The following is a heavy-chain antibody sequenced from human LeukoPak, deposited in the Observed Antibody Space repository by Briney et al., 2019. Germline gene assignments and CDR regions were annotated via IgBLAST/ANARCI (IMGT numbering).Heavy chain of an antibody. D-gene: IGHD1-14*01. CDR3: ATARAGVYFAY. CDR1: GFTFRSYE. V-gene: IGHV3-48*03. CDR2: ISSSDSSI. Sequence: AGGSLRLSCAASGFTFRSYEMNWVRQAPGKGLEWVSYISSSDSSIYYADSVKGRFTISRDNAKTSLYLQMNSLRAEDTAVYYCATARAGVYFAYWGQGTLVTVSS. J-gene: IGHJ4*02.